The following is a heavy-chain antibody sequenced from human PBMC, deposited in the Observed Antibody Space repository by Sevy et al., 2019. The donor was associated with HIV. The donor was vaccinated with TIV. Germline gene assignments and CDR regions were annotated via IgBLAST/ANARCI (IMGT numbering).Heavy chain of an antibody. D-gene: IGHD6-6*01. Sequence: GGSLRLSCAASGFTFSHYGMHWVRQAPGKGLDWVTFIQYNGNNKNYADSVKGRFTISRDNSKNMFYLQMNSLRTEDTAVFYCARGLAALPGYYYGMDVWGQGTTVTVSS. CDR1: GFTFSHYG. CDR2: IQYNGNNK. V-gene: IGHV3-30*02. J-gene: IGHJ6*02. CDR3: ARGLAALPGYYYGMDV.